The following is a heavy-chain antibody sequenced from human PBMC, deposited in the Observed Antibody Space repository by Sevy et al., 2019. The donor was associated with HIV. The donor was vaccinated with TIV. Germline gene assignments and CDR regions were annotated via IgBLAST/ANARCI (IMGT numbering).Heavy chain of an antibody. D-gene: IGHD3-22*01. J-gene: IGHJ4*02. CDR1: GFTFSNYA. V-gene: IGHV3-30*04. CDR3: ASHYYDSTGYYYPLDY. Sequence: GGSLRLSFTASGFTFSNYAMYWVRQAPGKGLEWVADISYDGNNKDSADSVKVRFTISRDNSKNTRYLQMNSLRADDTAVYYCASHYYDSTGYYYPLDYWGQGTLVTVSS. CDR2: ISYDGNNK.